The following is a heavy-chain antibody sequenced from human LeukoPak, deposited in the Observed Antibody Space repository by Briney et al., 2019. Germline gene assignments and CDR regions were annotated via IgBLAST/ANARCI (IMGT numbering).Heavy chain of an antibody. CDR3: ARGLDDFWSGYYIDY. CDR1: GGSISSGDYY. D-gene: IGHD3-3*01. Sequence: SQTLSLTCTVSGGSISSGDYYWSWIRQPPGKGLEWIGYIYYSGSTYYNPSLKSRVTISVDTSKNQFSLKLSSVTAADTAVYYCARGLDDFWSGYYIDYWGQGTLVTVSS. CDR2: IYYSGST. V-gene: IGHV4-30-4*01. J-gene: IGHJ4*02.